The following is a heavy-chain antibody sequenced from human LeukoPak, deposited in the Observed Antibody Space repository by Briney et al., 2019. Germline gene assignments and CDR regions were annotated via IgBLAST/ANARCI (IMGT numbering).Heavy chain of an antibody. CDR3: ARRGYCTNGVCYPDSVDY. V-gene: IGHV5-51*01. CDR2: ISPGDSDT. D-gene: IGHD2-8*01. CDR1: GYSFISYW. J-gene: IGHJ4*02. Sequence: GESLKISCKGSGYSFISYWIGWVRQMPGKGLEWIWIISPGDSDTRYRPSFQGQVTISADKSISTAYLQWSSLKASDTAMYYCARRGYCTNGVCYPDSVDYWGQGALVTVSS.